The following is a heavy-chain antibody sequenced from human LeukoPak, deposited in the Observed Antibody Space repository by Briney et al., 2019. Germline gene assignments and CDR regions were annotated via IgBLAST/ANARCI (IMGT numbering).Heavy chain of an antibody. J-gene: IGHJ4*02. Sequence: SETLSLTCTVSGGSISSSYWSWIRQPAGKGLEWIGRIYTSGSTNYNPSLKSRVTMSVDTSKNQFSLKLSSVTAADTAVYYCARASPGYSSSWYATSFDYWGQGTLVTVSS. V-gene: IGHV4-4*07. CDR2: IYTSGST. CDR3: ARASPGYSSSWYATSFDY. CDR1: GGSISSSY. D-gene: IGHD6-13*01.